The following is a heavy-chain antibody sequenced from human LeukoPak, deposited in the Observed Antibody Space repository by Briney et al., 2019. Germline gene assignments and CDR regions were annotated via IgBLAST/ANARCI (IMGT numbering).Heavy chain of an antibody. D-gene: IGHD1-26*01. CDR2: INHSGST. CDR1: GGSFSGYY. Sequence: SETLSLTCAVYGGSFSGYYWSWIRQPPGKGLEWIGEINHSGSTNYNPSLKSRVTISVDTSKNQFSLKLSSVTAADTAVYYCAKDKSGSYSEGYFDYWGQGTLVTVSS. J-gene: IGHJ4*02. CDR3: AKDKSGSYSEGYFDY. V-gene: IGHV4-34*01.